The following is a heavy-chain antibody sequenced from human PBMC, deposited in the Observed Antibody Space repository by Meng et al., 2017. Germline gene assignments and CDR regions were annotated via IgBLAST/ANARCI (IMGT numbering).Heavy chain of an antibody. CDR3: ATGAAAADH. D-gene: IGHD6-13*01. CDR2: INSNSDGGTT. J-gene: IGHJ4*02. Sequence: VHVVGSGGGLGKPGGSLRLSCVASGFRVTDAWMSWVRQAPGKGLEWVGRINSNSDGGTTDYAAPVKGRFTISRDDSKNTLYLQMNSLITEDTAVYFCATGAAAADHWGQGTLVTVSS. CDR1: GFRVTDAW. V-gene: IGHV3-15*01.